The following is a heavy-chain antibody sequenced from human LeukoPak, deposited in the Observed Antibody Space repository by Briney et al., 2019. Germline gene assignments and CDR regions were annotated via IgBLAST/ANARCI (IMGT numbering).Heavy chain of an antibody. J-gene: IGHJ4*02. CDR3: ARGSPLSYYFDY. Sequence: GESLRLSCAASGFTFTTYAMHRVRQAPGKGLEWVSIISTSGDTTYYAGSVKGRFTISRDNSKNTLFLQMNSLRAEDTAVYYCARGSPLSYYFDYWGQGTLATVSS. CDR2: ISTSGDTT. D-gene: IGHD2/OR15-2a*01. CDR1: GFTFTTYA. V-gene: IGHV3-23*01.